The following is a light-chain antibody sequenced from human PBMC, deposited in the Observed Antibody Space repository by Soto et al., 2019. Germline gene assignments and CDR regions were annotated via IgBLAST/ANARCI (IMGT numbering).Light chain of an antibody. V-gene: IGKV3-20*01. J-gene: IGKJ1*01. CDR2: DAS. Sequence: EIVLTQSPGTLSLSPGERATLSCRASQSISNNYLAWYQQTPGQAPRLLIYDASNRAAGIPDRFSGSGSGTDFTLTISRLEPEDFGVYHCQQYGGSPRTFGQGTKVDIQ. CDR3: QQYGGSPRT. CDR1: QSISNNY.